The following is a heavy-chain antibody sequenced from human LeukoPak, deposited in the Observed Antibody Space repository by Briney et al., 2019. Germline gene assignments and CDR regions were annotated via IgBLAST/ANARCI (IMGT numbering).Heavy chain of an antibody. V-gene: IGHV1-2*02. CDR3: ARGLGGKLPPFDY. Sequence: ASVKVSCKASGYSFTNYDINWVRQATGQGLEWMGWINPNSGGTNSAQKFQGRVTMTRDTSISTAYMELSRLRFDDTAVYYCARGLGGKLPPFDYWGQGTLVTVSS. CDR2: INPNSGGT. D-gene: IGHD7-27*01. J-gene: IGHJ4*02. CDR1: GYSFTNYD.